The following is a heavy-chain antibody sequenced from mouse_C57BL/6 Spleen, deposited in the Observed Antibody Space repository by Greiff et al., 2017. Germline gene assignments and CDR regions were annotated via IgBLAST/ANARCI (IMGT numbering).Heavy chain of an antibody. Sequence: EVKLMESGEGLVKPGGSLKLSCAASGFTFSSYAMSWVRQTPEKRLEWVAYISSGGDYIYYADTVKGRSTISRDNARNTLYLQMSSLKSEDTAMYYCTRDGLGRGFAYWGQGTLVTVSA. CDR2: ISSGGDYI. J-gene: IGHJ3*01. CDR1: GFTFSSYA. D-gene: IGHD4-1*01. V-gene: IGHV5-9-1*02. CDR3: TRDGLGRGFAY.